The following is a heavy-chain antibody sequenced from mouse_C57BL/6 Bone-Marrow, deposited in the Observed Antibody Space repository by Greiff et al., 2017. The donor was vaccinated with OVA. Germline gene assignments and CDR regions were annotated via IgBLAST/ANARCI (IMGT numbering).Heavy chain of an antibody. J-gene: IGHJ1*03. CDR3: ARGIYYGSRHWYFDV. CDR1: GYTFTTYP. Sequence: QVQLQQSGAELVKPGASVKMSCKASGYTFTTYPIEWMKQNHGKSLEWIGNFHPYNDDTKYNEKFKGKATLTVEKSSSTVYLELRRLTSDDSAVYYCARGIYYGSRHWYFDVWGTGTTVTVSS. D-gene: IGHD1-1*01. V-gene: IGHV1-47*01. CDR2: FHPYNDDT.